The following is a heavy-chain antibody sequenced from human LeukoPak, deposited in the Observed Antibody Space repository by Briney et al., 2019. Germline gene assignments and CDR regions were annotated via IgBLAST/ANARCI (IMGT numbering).Heavy chain of an antibody. Sequence: PSETLPLTCTVSGGSISSGSYYWSWIRQPAGKGLEWIGRIYTSGSTNYNPSLKSRVTISVDTSKNQFSLKLSSVTAADTAVYYCARAEYSSSLHWYFDLWGRGTLVTVSS. J-gene: IGHJ2*01. CDR2: IYTSGST. CDR1: GGSISSGSYY. CDR3: ARAEYSSSLHWYFDL. D-gene: IGHD6-6*01. V-gene: IGHV4-61*02.